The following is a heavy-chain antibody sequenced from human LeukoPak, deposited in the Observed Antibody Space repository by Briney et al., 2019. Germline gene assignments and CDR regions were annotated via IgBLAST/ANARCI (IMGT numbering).Heavy chain of an antibody. Sequence: GGSLLLSSASSGFTFSNYSMNVVRAAPGKGLEWVSSISSSSRYIYYADSVKGRFTISRDNAKNSLYLQMNSLRAEDTAVYYCARENYYYYYMDVWGKGTTVTVSS. CDR1: GFTFSNYS. CDR2: ISSSSRYI. J-gene: IGHJ6*03. CDR3: ARENYYYYYMDV. V-gene: IGHV3-21*01.